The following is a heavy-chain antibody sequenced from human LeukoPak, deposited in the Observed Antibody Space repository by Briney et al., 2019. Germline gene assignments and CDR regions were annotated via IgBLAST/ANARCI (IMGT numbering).Heavy chain of an antibody. CDR2: INHSGST. Sequence: SETLSLTCAVYSGSFSGYYWSWIRQPPGKGLEWIGEINHSGSTNYNPSLKSRVTISVDTSKNQFSLKLSSVTAADTAVYYCARGPPRGSYYYGSGSYFDYWGQGTLVTVSS. D-gene: IGHD3-10*01. V-gene: IGHV4-34*01. CDR1: SGSFSGYY. J-gene: IGHJ4*02. CDR3: ARGPPRGSYYYGSGSYFDY.